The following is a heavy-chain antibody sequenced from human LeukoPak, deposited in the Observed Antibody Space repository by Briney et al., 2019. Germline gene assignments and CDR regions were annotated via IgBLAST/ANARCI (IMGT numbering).Heavy chain of an antibody. D-gene: IGHD3-10*01. CDR1: GFTFTTFT. Sequence: GSLRLSCAASGFTFTTFTMNWVRQAPGKGLEWVSAISGSGGSTYYADSVKGRFTISRDNSKNTLYLQMNSLRAEDTAVYYCAKVELDYYGSGSYLNYWGQGTLVTVSS. CDR3: AKVELDYYGSGSYLNY. J-gene: IGHJ4*02. CDR2: ISGSGGST. V-gene: IGHV3-23*01.